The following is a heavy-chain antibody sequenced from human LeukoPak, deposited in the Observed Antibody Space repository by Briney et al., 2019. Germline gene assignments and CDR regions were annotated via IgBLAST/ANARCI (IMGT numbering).Heavy chain of an antibody. CDR3: AKDRPNYYESNGHYYRRDGDY. V-gene: IGHV3-23*01. J-gene: IGHJ4*02. CDR1: GFTFNIYA. Sequence: PGGSLRLSCAASGFTFNIYAMSWVRQAPGKGLDWVSSITSSGDSTYYAGSVKGRFTISRDNSKNTLYLQMNSLRAEDTAIYYCAKDRPNYYESNGHYYRRDGDYWGQGTLVTVSS. CDR2: ITSSGDST. D-gene: IGHD3-22*01.